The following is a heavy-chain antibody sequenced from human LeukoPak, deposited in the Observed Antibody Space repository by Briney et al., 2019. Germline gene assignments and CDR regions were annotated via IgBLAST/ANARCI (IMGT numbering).Heavy chain of an antibody. CDR3: AHVGLTHQFDP. J-gene: IGHJ5*02. D-gene: IGHD1-26*01. CDR1: GFSLSPRGVG. CDR2: IYWDDDK. V-gene: IGHV2-5*02. Sequence: SGPPLVKPTQTLTLTCTFSGFSLSPRGVGVGWIRQPPGKALEWLALIYWDDDKRYSPSLKSRLTITKDTSKNQVVLTMTNMDPVDTATYYCAHVGLTHQFDPWGQGTLVTVSS.